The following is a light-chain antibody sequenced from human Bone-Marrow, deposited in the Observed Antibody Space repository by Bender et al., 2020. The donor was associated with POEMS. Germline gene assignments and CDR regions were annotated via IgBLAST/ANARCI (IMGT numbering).Light chain of an antibody. Sequence: QSALTQPASVSGSPGQSITISCTGTSSDVGAYNFVSWYRQHPGKAPKLMIYDVNNRPSGVSDRFSGSKSDNTASLTISGLQTEDEADYYCSSYTSSGAWVFGGGTKLTVL. V-gene: IGLV2-14*01. CDR1: SSDVGAYNF. J-gene: IGLJ3*02. CDR2: DVN. CDR3: SSYTSSGAWV.